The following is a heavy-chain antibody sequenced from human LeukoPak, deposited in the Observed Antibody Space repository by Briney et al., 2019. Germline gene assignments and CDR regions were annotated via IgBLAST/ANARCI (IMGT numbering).Heavy chain of an antibody. J-gene: IGHJ4*02. CDR2: IYYSGST. V-gene: IGHV4-39*07. D-gene: IGHD2-8*01. Sequence: SETLSLTCTVSGGSISSSSYYWGWIRQPPGKGLEWIGTIYYSGSTYYNPSLKSRVTISVDTSKNQFSLKLSSVTAADTAVYYCARLFCTNGVCYGSFDYWGQGTLVTVSS. CDR1: GGSISSSSYY. CDR3: ARLFCTNGVCYGSFDY.